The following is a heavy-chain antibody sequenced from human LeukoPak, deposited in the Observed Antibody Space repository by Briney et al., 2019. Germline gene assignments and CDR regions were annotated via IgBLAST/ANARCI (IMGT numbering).Heavy chain of an antibody. CDR3: AVGDAGFDY. CDR2: INHSGST. J-gene: IGHJ4*02. V-gene: IGHV4-34*01. Sequence: SETLSLTCAVYGGSFSGYYWSWIRQPPGKGLEWIGEINHSGSTNYNPSLKSRVTISVDTSKNQFSLKLSSVTAADTAVYYCAVGDAGFDYWGQRTLVTVSS. CDR1: GGSFSGYY.